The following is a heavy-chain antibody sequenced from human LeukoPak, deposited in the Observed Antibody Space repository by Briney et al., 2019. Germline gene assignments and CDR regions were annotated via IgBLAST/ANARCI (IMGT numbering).Heavy chain of an antibody. D-gene: IGHD1-26*01. J-gene: IGHJ6*03. CDR2: ISGSGGST. CDR1: GFTFSSYG. Sequence: GGSLRLSCAASGFTFSSYGMSWVRQAPGKGLEWVSGISGSGGSTYYADSVKGRFTISRDNSKNTLYLQMNSLRAEDTAVYYCAKRGRSYRVDYYYYMDVWGKGTTVTVSS. V-gene: IGHV3-23*01. CDR3: AKRGRSYRVDYYYYMDV.